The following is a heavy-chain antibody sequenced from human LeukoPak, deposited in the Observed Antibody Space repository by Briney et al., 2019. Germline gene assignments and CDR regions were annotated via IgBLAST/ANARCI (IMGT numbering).Heavy chain of an antibody. V-gene: IGHV3-48*03. J-gene: IGHJ4*02. D-gene: IGHD3/OR15-3a*01. CDR3: ARDSPFRGWTGSDFDY. CDR2: ISSSGSTT. CDR1: GFTFSSYG. Sequence: GGSLRLSCAASGFTFSSYGMHWVRQAPGKGLEWVSYISSSGSTTYYADSVKGRFTISRDNAKNSLYLQMNSLRAEDTAVYYCARDSPFRGWTGSDFDYWGQGTLVTVSS.